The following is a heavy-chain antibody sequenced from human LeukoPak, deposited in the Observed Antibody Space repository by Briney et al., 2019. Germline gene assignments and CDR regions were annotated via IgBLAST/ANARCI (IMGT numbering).Heavy chain of an antibody. CDR2: ISGSGGST. J-gene: IGHJ4*02. CDR1: GFTFSTYV. Sequence: GGSLRLSCVASGFTFSTYVMSWVCQAPGKGLEWVSVISGSGGSTFYADSVKGRFTISRDNSKNTLYLQVNSLRAEDTAIYYCARYSPPTTVVTRFFDYWGQGTLVTVSS. D-gene: IGHD4-23*01. CDR3: ARYSPPTTVVTRFFDY. V-gene: IGHV3-23*01.